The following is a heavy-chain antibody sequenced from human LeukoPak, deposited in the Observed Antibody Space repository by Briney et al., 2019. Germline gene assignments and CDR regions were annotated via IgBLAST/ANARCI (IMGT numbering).Heavy chain of an antibody. J-gene: IGHJ4*02. V-gene: IGHV4-39*07. CDR1: GGSISSSSYY. D-gene: IGHD3-22*01. CDR3: ARSGNYDSSGLTHY. CDR2: IYYSGST. Sequence: SETLSLTCTVSGGSISSSSYYWGWIRQPPGKGLEWIGSIYYSGSTYYNPSLKSRVTISVDTSKNQFSLKLSSVTAADTAVYYCARSGNYDSSGLTHYWGQGTLVTVSS.